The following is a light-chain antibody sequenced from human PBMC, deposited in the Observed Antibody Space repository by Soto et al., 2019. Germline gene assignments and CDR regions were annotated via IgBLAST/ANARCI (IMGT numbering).Light chain of an antibody. CDR1: SSVSSY. CDR2: DAS. J-gene: IGKJ1*01. Sequence: EIVLTQSPGTLSLFPGERATLSCRASSSVSSYLAWYQQKPGQAPRLLIYDASTRATGIPARFSGTGSGTDFTLILSSLQPEDFAFSYCPQRRDWPWTFGQGTRVEIE. CDR3: PQRRDWPWT. V-gene: IGKV3-11*01.